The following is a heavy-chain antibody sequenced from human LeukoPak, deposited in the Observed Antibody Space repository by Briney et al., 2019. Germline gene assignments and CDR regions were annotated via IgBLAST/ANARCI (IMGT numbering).Heavy chain of an antibody. V-gene: IGHV1-18*01. CDR1: GYTFTSYG. CDR3: ARGFSSSSGKTFDY. J-gene: IGHJ4*02. Sequence: GASVKVPCKASGYTFTSYGISWLRQAPGQGLEWMGWISTYNGHTNYAQKLQGRVTMTTDTSTSTAYMELRNLRSDDTAVYYCARGFSSSSGKTFDYWGQGTLVTVSS. D-gene: IGHD6-6*01. CDR2: ISTYNGHT.